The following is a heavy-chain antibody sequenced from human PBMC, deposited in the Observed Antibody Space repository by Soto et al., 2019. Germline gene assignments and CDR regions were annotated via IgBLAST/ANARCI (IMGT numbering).Heavy chain of an antibody. CDR2: IIPILGIA. CDR1: GGTFSSYT. J-gene: IGHJ3*02. CDR3: ARDGGYCSSTSGYLGWESAFDI. Sequence: QVQLVQSGAEVKKPGSSVKVSCKASGGTFSSYTISWVRQAPGQGLEWMGRIIPILGIANYAQKFQGSVTITADKSTSTAYMERSSLRSEDTAVYYCARDGGYCSSTSGYLGWESAFDIWGQGTMVTVSS. D-gene: IGHD2-2*01. V-gene: IGHV1-69*08.